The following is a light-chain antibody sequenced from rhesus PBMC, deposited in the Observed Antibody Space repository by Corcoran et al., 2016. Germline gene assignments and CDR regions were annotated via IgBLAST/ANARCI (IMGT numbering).Light chain of an antibody. CDR2: EVS. CDR1: QTLLDSGDGHTY. J-gene: IGKJ3*01. CDR3: MQGLEFPFT. V-gene: IGKV2-104*02. Sequence: DTVMTQTPLSLSVSPGEPASISCRSSQTLLDSGDGHTYLDCYLQKPGQSPHLVISEVSNRASGVPERFSGSGSDTDFTLKMNRGEPEDVGVYYCMQGLEFPFTFGPVTKLDIK.